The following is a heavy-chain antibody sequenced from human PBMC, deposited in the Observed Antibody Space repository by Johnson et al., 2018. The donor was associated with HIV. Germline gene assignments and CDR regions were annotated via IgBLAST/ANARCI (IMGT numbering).Heavy chain of an antibody. CDR1: GFTFDDYG. CDR3: ARAIGNWDAFDI. J-gene: IGHJ3*02. V-gene: IGHV3-20*04. D-gene: IGHD7-27*01. CDR2: ISWNSGSI. Sequence: MQLVESGGGVVRPGGSLRLSCAAAGFTFDDYGMSWVRQAPGKGLEWVSGISWNSGSIGYADSVKGRFTISRDNAKNSLYLQINSLGAEDTAVYYCARAIGNWDAFDIWGQGTMVTVSS.